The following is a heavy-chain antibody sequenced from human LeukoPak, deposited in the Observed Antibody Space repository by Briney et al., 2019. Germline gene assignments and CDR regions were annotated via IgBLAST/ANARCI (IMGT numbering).Heavy chain of an antibody. Sequence: PGGSLRLSCAASGFTFSNAWMSWVRQAPGKGLEWVGRIKSKTDGGTTDYAAPVKGRFTISRDDSKNTLYLQMNSLKTEDTAVYYCTTDWRPFGLGRDYWGQGTLVTVSS. CDR2: IKSKTDGGTT. CDR3: TTDWRPFGLGRDY. D-gene: IGHD7-27*01. V-gene: IGHV3-15*01. CDR1: GFTFSNAW. J-gene: IGHJ4*02.